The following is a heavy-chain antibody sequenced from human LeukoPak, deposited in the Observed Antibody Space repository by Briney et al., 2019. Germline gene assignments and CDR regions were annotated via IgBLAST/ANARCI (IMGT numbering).Heavy chain of an antibody. J-gene: IGHJ6*02. CDR2: INHSGST. CDR3: AIPMANYYYYGMDV. CDR1: GGSFSGYY. D-gene: IGHD3-10*01. Sequence: SETLSLTCAVYGGSFSGYYWSWIRQPPGKGLEWIGEINHSGSTNYNPSLKSRVTISVDTSKYQFSLKLSSVTAADTAVYYCAIPMANYYYYGMDVWGQGTTVTVSS. V-gene: IGHV4-34*01.